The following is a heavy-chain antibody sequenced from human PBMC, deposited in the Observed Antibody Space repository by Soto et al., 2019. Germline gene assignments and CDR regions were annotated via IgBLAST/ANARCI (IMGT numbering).Heavy chain of an antibody. CDR1: GGSVSSGSYY. Sequence: QVQLQESGPGLVKPSETLSLTCTVSGGSVSSGSYYWSWIRQPPGKGLEWIGYIYYSGSTNYNPSLKSRVTISVDTSKNPFSLKLSSVTAADTAVYYCARALRAYCGGDCYSAYFDYWGQGTLVTVSS. CDR3: ARALRAYCGGDCYSAYFDY. D-gene: IGHD2-21*02. J-gene: IGHJ4*02. CDR2: IYYSGST. V-gene: IGHV4-61*01.